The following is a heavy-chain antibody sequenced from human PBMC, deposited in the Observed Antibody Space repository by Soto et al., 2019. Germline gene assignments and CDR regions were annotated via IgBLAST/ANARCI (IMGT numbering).Heavy chain of an antibody. CDR3: VREPEGDHGMAFDA. D-gene: IGHD2-21*02. V-gene: IGHV3-23*01. Sequence: EVQLLESGGCLVQPGGSLRLSCVASGFSFSNYAMAWVRQAPGKGPEWVSLIKSRVVTTWYLGSVRGRFTISRDDSENTVFLQMNSLRAEDTAKYYCVREPEGDHGMAFDAWGQGTLVTVSS. CDR1: GFSFSNYA. J-gene: IGHJ4*02. CDR2: IKSRVVTT.